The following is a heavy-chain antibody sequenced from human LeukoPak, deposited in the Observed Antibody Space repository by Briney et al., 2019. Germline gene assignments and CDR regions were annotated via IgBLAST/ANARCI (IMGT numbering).Heavy chain of an antibody. J-gene: IGHJ5*02. CDR3: ARADRLHGGPYLIGP. Sequence: GASVKVSCKTSGYSFTDYYVHWVRQAPGQGLEWMGWINPYSGGTSSAQKFQGRVTMTRDTSISTVYMQVSWLTSDDTAIYYCARADRLHGGPYLIGPWGQGTLVTVSS. CDR1: GYSFTDYY. V-gene: IGHV1-2*02. CDR2: INPYSGGT. D-gene: IGHD3-16*01.